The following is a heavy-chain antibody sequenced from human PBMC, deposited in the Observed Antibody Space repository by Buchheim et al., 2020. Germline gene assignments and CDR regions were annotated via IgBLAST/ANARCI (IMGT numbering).Heavy chain of an antibody. V-gene: IGHV3-66*01. CDR2: IYSGGST. CDR1: GFTVSSNY. CDR3: ARVPGRYKWELPAYWYFDL. D-gene: IGHD1-26*01. Sequence: EVQLVESGGGLVQPGGSLRLSCAASGFTVSSNYMSWVRQAPGKGLEWVSVIYSGGSTYYADSVKGRFTISRDNSKNTLYLQMNSLRAEDTAVYYCARVPGRYKWELPAYWYFDLWGRGTL. J-gene: IGHJ2*01.